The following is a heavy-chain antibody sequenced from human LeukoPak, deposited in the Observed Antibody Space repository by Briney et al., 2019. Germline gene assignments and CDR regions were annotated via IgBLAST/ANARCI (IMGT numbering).Heavy chain of an antibody. Sequence: GGSLRLTCAASGFTVSSNYISWVRQAPGTGLKWVSDIYASGSSYYTHSLKGRFSISRDKSKNTSYLQMTTLRAEDTAVYYCAREVGSWGQGTLVTVSS. CDR2: IYASGSS. CDR1: GFTVSSNY. CDR3: AREVGS. J-gene: IGHJ5*02. V-gene: IGHV3-66*01. D-gene: IGHD1-26*01.